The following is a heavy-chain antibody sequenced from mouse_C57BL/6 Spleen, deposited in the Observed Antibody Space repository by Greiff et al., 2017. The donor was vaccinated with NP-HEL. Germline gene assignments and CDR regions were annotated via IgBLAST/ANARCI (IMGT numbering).Heavy chain of an antibody. J-gene: IGHJ3*01. CDR1: GYTFTDYY. D-gene: IGHD2-3*01. CDR3: ARDDGYYPFAY. CDR2: IYPGSGNT. Sequence: VQLQQSGAELVRPGASVKLSCKASGYTFTDYYINWVKQRPGQGLEWIARIYPGSGNTYYNEKFKGKATLTAEKSSSTAYMQLSSLTSEDSAVYFCARDDGYYPFAYWGQGTLVTVSA. V-gene: IGHV1-76*01.